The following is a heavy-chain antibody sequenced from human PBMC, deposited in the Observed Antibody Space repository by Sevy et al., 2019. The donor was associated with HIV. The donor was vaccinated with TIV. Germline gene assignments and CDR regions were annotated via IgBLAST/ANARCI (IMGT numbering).Heavy chain of an antibody. Sequence: GESLKISCAASGFTFSMYAMKWVRQAPGKGLEWISYIDSSGTTIHYAHSVQGRFTISRDNAKNSLYLQMNNLRDEDTAVYYCVRELVVVQLWGEDYWGQGTLVTVSS. CDR3: VRELVVVQLWGEDY. J-gene: IGHJ4*02. D-gene: IGHD2-15*01. CDR2: IDSSGTTI. CDR1: GFTFSMYA. V-gene: IGHV3-48*02.